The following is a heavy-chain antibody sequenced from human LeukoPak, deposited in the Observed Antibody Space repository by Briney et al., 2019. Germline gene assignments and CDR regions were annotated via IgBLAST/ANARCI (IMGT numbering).Heavy chain of an antibody. CDR2: IYYSGST. V-gene: IGHV4-39*07. J-gene: IGHJ4*02. CDR1: GGSISSSSYY. D-gene: IGHD6-13*01. CDR3: ARVSSSWYVDYFDY. Sequence: SETLSLTCTVSGGSISSSSYYWGWIRQPPGKGLEWIGSIYYSGSTYYNPSLKSRVTISVDTSKNQFSLKLSSVTAADTAVYYCARVSSSWYVDYFDYWGQGTLVTVSS.